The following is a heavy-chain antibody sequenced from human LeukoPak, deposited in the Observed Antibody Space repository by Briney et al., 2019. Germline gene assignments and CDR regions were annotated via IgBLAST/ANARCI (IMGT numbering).Heavy chain of an antibody. CDR2: IWYDGSNK. CDR3: ARVSYYGSGSYLRMDV. V-gene: IGHV3-33*08. Sequence: GGSLRLSCAASGFTFSSYSMNWVRQAPGKGLEWVAVIWYDGSNKYYADSVKGRFTISRDNSKNTLYLQMNSLRAEDTAVYYCARVSYYGSGSYLRMDVWGKGTTVTVSS. CDR1: GFTFSSYS. J-gene: IGHJ6*03. D-gene: IGHD3-10*01.